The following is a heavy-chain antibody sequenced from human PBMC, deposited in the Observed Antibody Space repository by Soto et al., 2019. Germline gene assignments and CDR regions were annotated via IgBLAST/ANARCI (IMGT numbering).Heavy chain of an antibody. Sequence: GGSLRLSCAASGFTFSSYAMHWVRQAPGKGLEWVAVISYDGSNKYYADSVKGRFTISRDNSKNTLYLQMNSLRAEDTAVYYCATGVGTTYAFDIWGQGTMVTVSS. CDR2: ISYDGSNK. CDR1: GFTFSSYA. D-gene: IGHD1-26*01. J-gene: IGHJ3*02. CDR3: ATGVGTTYAFDI. V-gene: IGHV3-30-3*01.